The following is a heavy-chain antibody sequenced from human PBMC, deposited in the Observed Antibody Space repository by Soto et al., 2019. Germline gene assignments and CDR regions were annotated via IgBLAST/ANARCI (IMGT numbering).Heavy chain of an antibody. CDR2: VNLDTGGT. Sequence: QVQLVQSGAEVKKPGASVRVSCAASGYRFTNYYIHWVRQAPGHGIEWMGRVNLDTGGTTYAQKFQGRVTMTRDTSISTAYMELSSVQSDDTAMYYCARDGNFAFRGYSFGFDFWGQGTLLTVSS. CDR1: GYRFTNYY. D-gene: IGHD5-18*01. J-gene: IGHJ4*02. V-gene: IGHV1-2*06. CDR3: ARDGNFAFRGYSFGFDF.